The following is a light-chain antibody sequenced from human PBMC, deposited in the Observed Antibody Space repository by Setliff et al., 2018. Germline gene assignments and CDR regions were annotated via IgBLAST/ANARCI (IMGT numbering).Light chain of an antibody. J-gene: IGKJ2*01. Sequence: DIQMTQSPSSLSASVGDRVTITCQASQDVSNHLNWYQKKPGRAPRLLIYDASNLETGVPSRFSGSGSGTDFTFIISSLQPEDFATYYCQQYHDLPYTFGQGTKVDIK. CDR2: DAS. CDR1: QDVSNH. CDR3: QQYHDLPYT. V-gene: IGKV1-33*01.